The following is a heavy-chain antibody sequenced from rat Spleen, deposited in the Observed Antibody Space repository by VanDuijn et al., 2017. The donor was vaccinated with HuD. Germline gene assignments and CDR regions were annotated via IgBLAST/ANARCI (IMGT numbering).Heavy chain of an antibody. J-gene: IGHJ1*01. D-gene: IGHD1-4*01. Sequence: EVQLVESGGGLVQPGRSLKLSCVASGFTYSNYVMAWVRQAPTKGLEWVASISTGGGNPYYRDSVKGRFTISRDNAKNTLYLQMDSLRSEDTATYYCAKDSLPGYLYWYFDFWGPGTMVTVSS. CDR3: AKDSLPGYLYWYFDF. CDR1: GFTYSNYV. CDR2: ISTGGGNP. V-gene: IGHV5S23*01.